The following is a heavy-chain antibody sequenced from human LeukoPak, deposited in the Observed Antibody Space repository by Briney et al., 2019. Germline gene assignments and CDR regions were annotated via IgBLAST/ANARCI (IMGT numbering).Heavy chain of an antibody. Sequence: SETLSLTCTVSGGSISSSSYYWGWIRQPPGKGLEWIGSIYYSGSTYYNPSLKSRVTISVDTSKNQFSLKLSSVTAADTAVYYCASGYYLTGEKNWGQGTLVTVSS. CDR1: GGSISSSSYY. D-gene: IGHD3-22*01. V-gene: IGHV4-39*07. J-gene: IGHJ4*02. CDR3: ASGYYLTGEKN. CDR2: IYYSGST.